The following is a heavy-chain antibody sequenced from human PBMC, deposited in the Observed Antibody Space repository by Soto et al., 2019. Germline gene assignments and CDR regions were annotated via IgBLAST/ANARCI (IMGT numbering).Heavy chain of an antibody. J-gene: IGHJ4*02. D-gene: IGHD4-17*01. Sequence: ASVKVSCKASGYTFTENQIHWLRRAPGQRLEWMGRIDPKSGDTTFAQTYQGRVTMTRDTSSNQVVLTITNMDPGDTATYFCAHAGDYDLLTFDHWGPGTLVTVSS. CDR1: GYTFTENQ. CDR2: IDPKSGDT. V-gene: IGHV1-2*02. CDR3: AHAGDYDLLTFDH.